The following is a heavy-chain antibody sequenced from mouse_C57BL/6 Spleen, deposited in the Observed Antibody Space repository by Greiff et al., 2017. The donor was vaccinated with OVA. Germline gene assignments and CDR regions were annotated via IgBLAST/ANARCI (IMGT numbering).Heavy chain of an antibody. CDR3: ARDYGSSYVGDY. D-gene: IGHD1-1*01. CDR2: INPSTGGT. V-gene: IGHV1-43*01. CDR1: GYSFTGYY. Sequence: VQLQQSGPELVKPGASVKISCKASGYSFTGYYMHWVKQSSEKSLEWIGEINPSTGGTSYNQKFKGKATLTVDKSSSTAYMQLKSLTSEDSAVYYCARDYGSSYVGDYWGQGTTLTVSS. J-gene: IGHJ2*01.